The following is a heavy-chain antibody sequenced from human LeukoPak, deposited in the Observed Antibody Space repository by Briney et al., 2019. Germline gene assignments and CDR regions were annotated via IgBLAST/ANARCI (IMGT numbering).Heavy chain of an antibody. CDR2: ISYDGSNK. CDR1: GFTFSSYA. D-gene: IGHD1-26*01. Sequence: GGSLRLSCAASGFTFSSYAMHWVRQAPGKGLEWVAVISYDGSNKYYADSVKGRFTISRDNSKNTLYLQMNSLRAEDTAVYYCARGSAIREFDYWGQGTLVTVSS. J-gene: IGHJ4*02. V-gene: IGHV3-30-3*01. CDR3: ARGSAIREFDY.